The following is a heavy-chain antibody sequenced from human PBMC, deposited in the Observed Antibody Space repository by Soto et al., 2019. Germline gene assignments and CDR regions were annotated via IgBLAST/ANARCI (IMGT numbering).Heavy chain of an antibody. CDR3: ARRWGGGFDI. Sequence: NPSETLSLTCTVSGGSISSYYWSWIRQPPGKGLEWIGYIYYSGSTNYNPSLKSRVTISVDTSKNQFSLKLSSVTAADTAVYYCARRWGGGFDIWAQGTMVTVSS. D-gene: IGHD1-26*01. CDR2: IYYSGST. V-gene: IGHV4-59*08. CDR1: GGSISSYY. J-gene: IGHJ3*02.